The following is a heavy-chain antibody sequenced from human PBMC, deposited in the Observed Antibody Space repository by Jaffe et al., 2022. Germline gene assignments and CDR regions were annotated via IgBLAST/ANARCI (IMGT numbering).Heavy chain of an antibody. CDR1: GFTFSSFA. CDR3: ASSRWGFTKYLYYFEY. CDR2: ISGSGGGT. V-gene: IGHV3-23*01. D-gene: IGHD2-21*01. J-gene: IGHJ4*02. Sequence: EVQLLESGGGLVQPGGSLRLPCAASGFTFSSFAMNWVRQAPGKGLEWVSSISGSGGGTNYADSVKGRFIISRDNSKNTLYLQMNGLRADDTAVYYCASSRWGFTKYLYYFEYWGRGTLVTVSS.